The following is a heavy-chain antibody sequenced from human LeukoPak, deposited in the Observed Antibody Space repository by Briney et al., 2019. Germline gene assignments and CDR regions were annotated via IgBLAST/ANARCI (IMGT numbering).Heavy chain of an antibody. V-gene: IGHV4-31*03. CDR3: ARDEYSGYGAFDY. CDR2: IYYSGST. Sequence: PSETLSLTCTVSGGSISSGGYYWSWLRQHPRKGLEWIGYIYYSGSTYYNPSLKSRVTISVDTSKNQFALKLSSVTAADTAVYYCARDEYSGYGAFDYWGQGTLVTVSS. J-gene: IGHJ4*02. CDR1: GGSISSGGYY. D-gene: IGHD5-12*01.